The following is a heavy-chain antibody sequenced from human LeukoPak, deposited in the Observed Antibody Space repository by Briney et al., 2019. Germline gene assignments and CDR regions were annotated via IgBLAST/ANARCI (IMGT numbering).Heavy chain of an antibody. V-gene: IGHV3-23*01. D-gene: IGHD3-3*01. Sequence: GGSLRLSCAASGFTFSSYAMHWVRQAPGKGLEWVSAISGSGGSTYYADSVKGRFTISRDNSKNTLYLQMNSLRAEDTAVYYCAKFPDYDFWSGYFFIGYYLDYWGQGTLVTVSS. CDR2: ISGSGGST. CDR1: GFTFSSYA. CDR3: AKFPDYDFWSGYFFIGYYLDY. J-gene: IGHJ4*02.